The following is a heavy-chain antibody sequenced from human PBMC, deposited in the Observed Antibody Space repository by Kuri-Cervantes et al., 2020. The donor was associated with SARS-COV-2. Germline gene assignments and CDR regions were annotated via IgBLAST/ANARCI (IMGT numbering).Heavy chain of an antibody. CDR3: ARATGPPGYFDY. CDR1: GYTFTSYG. J-gene: IGHJ4*02. Sequence: SVKVSCKASGYTFTSYGISWVRQAPGQGLEWMGGIIPIFGTANYAQKFQGRVTITTDESTSTAYMELSSLRSEDTAVYYCARATGPPGYFDYWGQGTLVTVSS. V-gene: IGHV1-69*05. CDR2: IIPIFGTA.